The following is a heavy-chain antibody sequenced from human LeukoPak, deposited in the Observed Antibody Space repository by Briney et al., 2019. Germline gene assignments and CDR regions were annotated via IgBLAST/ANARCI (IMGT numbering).Heavy chain of an antibody. J-gene: IGHJ4*02. V-gene: IGHV3-23*01. CDR3: AKQYPTVTTGEVDY. D-gene: IGHD4-17*01. CDR1: GFTSSSYG. CDR2: VSGSGGST. Sequence: GGSLRLSCAASGFTSSSYGMSWVRQAPGKGLEWVSAVSGSGGSTYYADSVKGRFTISRDNSKNTLYLQMNSLRAEDTAVYYCAKQYPTVTTGEVDYWGQGTLVTVSS.